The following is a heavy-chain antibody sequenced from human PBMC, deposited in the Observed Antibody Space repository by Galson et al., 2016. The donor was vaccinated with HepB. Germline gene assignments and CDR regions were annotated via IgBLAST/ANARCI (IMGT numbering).Heavy chain of an antibody. J-gene: IGHJ6*04. CDR3: AKDARLTISGVESPDYGMDV. V-gene: IGHV3-33*06. CDR1: GFTFSSYA. Sequence: SLRLSCAASGFTFSSYAMHWVRQAPVKGLEWVGIIWYDGTSKYYPESVKGRFTIARDNSKNMVSLEMNSLRAEDTAVYYCAKDARLTISGVESPDYGMDVWGKGTTVTVSS. D-gene: IGHD3-3*01. CDR2: IWYDGTSK.